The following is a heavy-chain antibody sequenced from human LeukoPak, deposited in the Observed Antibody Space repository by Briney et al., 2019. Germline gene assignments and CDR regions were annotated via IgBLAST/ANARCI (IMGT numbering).Heavy chain of an antibody. CDR2: IYYSGST. CDR3: AESPGGYYFDY. V-gene: IGHV4-59*01. Sequence: SSETLSLTCTVSGGSISSYYWSWIRQPPGKGLEWIGYIYYSGSTNYNPSLKSRVTISVDTSKNQFSLKLSSVTAADTAVYYCAESPGGYYFDYWGQGTLVTVSS. J-gene: IGHJ4*02. D-gene: IGHD1-26*01. CDR1: GGSISSYY.